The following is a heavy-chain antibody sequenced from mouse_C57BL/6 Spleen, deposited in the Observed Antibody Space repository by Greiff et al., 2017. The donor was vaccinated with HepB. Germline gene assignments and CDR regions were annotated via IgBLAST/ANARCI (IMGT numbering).Heavy chain of an antibody. J-gene: IGHJ2*01. CDR1: GYTFTSYW. V-gene: IGHV1-7*01. Sequence: QVQLQQSGAELAKPGASVKLSCKASGYTFTSYWMHWVNQRPGQGLEWIGYINPSSGYTKYNQKFKVKATLTPDKSYSTSYMQLSSLTYEDSAVDYCARCTTVVATNYFDYWGQGTTLTVSS. CDR3: ARCTTVVATNYFDY. D-gene: IGHD1-1*01. CDR2: INPSSGYT.